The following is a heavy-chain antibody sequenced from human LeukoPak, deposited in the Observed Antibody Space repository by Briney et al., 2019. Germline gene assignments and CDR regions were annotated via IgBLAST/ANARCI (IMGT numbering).Heavy chain of an antibody. CDR1: GFTFSSYG. V-gene: IGHV3-33*01. Sequence: GGSLRLSCAASGFTFSSYGMHWARQAPGKGLEGVAVIWYDGSNKYYADSVKGRFTISRDNSKNTLYLQMNSLRAEDTAVYYCARDSSGTHSFDYWGQGTLVTVSS. J-gene: IGHJ4*02. CDR2: IWYDGSNK. D-gene: IGHD1-26*01. CDR3: ARDSSGTHSFDY.